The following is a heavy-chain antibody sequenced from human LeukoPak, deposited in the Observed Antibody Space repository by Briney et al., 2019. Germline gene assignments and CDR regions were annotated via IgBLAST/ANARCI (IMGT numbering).Heavy chain of an antibody. CDR1: GFTVSNNY. J-gene: IGHJ4*02. Sequence: GGSLRLSCAASGFTVSNNYMSWVRQAPGKGLEWVSAISGSGGSTYYADSVKGRFTISRDNSKNTLYLQMNSLRAEDTAVYYCAKEFGDGYNPYFDYWGQGTLVTVSS. CDR3: AKEFGDGYNPYFDY. CDR2: ISGSGGST. V-gene: IGHV3-23*01. D-gene: IGHD5-24*01.